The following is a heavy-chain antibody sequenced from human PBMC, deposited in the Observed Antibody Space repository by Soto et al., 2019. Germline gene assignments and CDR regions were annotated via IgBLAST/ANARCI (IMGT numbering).Heavy chain of an antibody. CDR2: VKSKNDGGTT. J-gene: IGHJ4*01. CDR3: TTDSYITSIIVRFDY. CDR1: GFTFSIAW. V-gene: IGHV3-15*07. D-gene: IGHD3-22*01. Sequence: GGSLRLSCAASGFTFSIAWINGVGQAPGKGLEWVGRVKSKNDGGTTDFAAPVKGRFAISRDDSKNMVYLEMNSLQTEDTAIYYCTTDSYITSIIVRFDYWGHGTLVTVSS.